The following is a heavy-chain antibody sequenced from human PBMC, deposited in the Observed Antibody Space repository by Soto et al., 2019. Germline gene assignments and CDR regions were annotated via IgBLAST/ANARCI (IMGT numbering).Heavy chain of an antibody. D-gene: IGHD4-17*01. CDR1: GFIFSRYA. V-gene: IGHV3-23*01. CDR2: ISGSGGST. J-gene: IGHJ4*02. Sequence: SLTLSCAASGFIFSRYAMSWDRQAPGKGLEWVSAISGSGGSTYYADSVKGRFTISRDNSKNTLYLQMNSLRAEDTAVYYCAKEDSHGDYDIEYFDYWGQGTLVTVS. CDR3: AKEDSHGDYDIEYFDY.